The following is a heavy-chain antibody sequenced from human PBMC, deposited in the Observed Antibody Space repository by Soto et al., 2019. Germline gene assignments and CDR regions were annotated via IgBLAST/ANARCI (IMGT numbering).Heavy chain of an antibody. V-gene: IGHV4-34*01. Sequence: QVQLQQWGAGLLKPSETLSLNCAVTGGSLSGYYWSWIRQPPGKGLEWIGEVKDGGHTNYSPSLRGRATISADASNNQFSRRLSSVTAADTGVYYCARGQEGVVATHWDQGSLVTVSS. CDR1: GGSLSGYY. D-gene: IGHD5-12*01. CDR2: VKDGGHT. CDR3: ARGQEGVVATH. J-gene: IGHJ4*02.